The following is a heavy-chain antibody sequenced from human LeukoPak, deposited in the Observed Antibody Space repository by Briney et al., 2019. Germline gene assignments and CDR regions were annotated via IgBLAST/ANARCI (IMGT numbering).Heavy chain of an antibody. V-gene: IGHV3-30-3*01. D-gene: IGHD6-13*01. CDR2: ISYDGSNK. J-gene: IGHJ4*02. CDR3: AREGSSWYYFDY. Sequence: GGSLRLSRAASGFTFSSYAMHWVRQAPGKGLEWVAVISYDGSNKYYADSVKGRFTISRDNSKNTLYLQMNSLRAEDTAVYYCAREGSSWYYFDYWGQGTLVTVSS. CDR1: GFTFSSYA.